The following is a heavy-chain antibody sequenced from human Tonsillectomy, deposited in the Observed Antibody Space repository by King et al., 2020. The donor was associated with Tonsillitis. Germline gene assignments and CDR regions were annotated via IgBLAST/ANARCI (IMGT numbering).Heavy chain of an antibody. V-gene: IGHV3-66*01. CDR3: ARLWTSDGYGSSDAFDI. J-gene: IGHJ3*02. CDR2: LYSGGTT. Sequence: VQLVESGGGLVQPGGSLRLSCAASGFTVSSNFMTWVRQAPGKGLEWVSLLYSGGTTDYADSVKGRFTISRDNSKNTLYLQMNSLRAEDTAVYYCARLWTSDGYGSSDAFDIWGQGTMVTVSS. CDR1: GFTVSSNF. D-gene: IGHD5-24*01.